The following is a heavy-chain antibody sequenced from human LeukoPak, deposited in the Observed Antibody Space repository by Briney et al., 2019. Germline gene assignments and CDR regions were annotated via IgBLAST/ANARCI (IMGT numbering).Heavy chain of an antibody. J-gene: IGHJ4*02. CDR1: GGSISSYY. CDR3: ARDSMVRGVIITKPLDY. Sequence: SETLSLTCIVSGGSISSYYWSWVRQPPGKGLEWIGYVYYSGSANYNPSLKSRVTISVDTSKNQFSLKLSSVTAADTAVYYCARDSMVRGVIITKPLDYWDQGTLVTVSS. V-gene: IGHV4-59*08. D-gene: IGHD3-10*01. CDR2: VYYSGSA.